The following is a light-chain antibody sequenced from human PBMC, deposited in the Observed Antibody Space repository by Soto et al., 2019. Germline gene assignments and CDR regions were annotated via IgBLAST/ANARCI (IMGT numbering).Light chain of an antibody. CDR3: SSYTSSSTVV. V-gene: IGLV2-14*01. CDR2: DVS. CDR1: SSDVGGYNY. J-gene: IGLJ2*01. Sequence: QSALTQPASVSGSPGQSITISCTGTSSDVGGYNYVSWYQQHPGKAPKLMIYDVSNRPSGVSNRFSGSKSGNTASLTISGLQDEDEDDYYCSSYTSSSTVVFAGGTKLTVL.